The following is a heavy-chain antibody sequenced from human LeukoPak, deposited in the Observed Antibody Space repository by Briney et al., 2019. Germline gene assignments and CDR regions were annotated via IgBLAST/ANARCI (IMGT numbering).Heavy chain of an antibody. Sequence: PSETLSLTCTVSGGPITSYYWSWIRQPAGKGLEWIGRIYTSGSINYNPSLQSRVTISVDRSKNLLSLRLSSVTAADTAVYYCARVVVVAGVVGWFDPWGQGTLVTVSS. D-gene: IGHD6-19*01. J-gene: IGHJ5*02. CDR3: ARVVVVAGVVGWFDP. CDR2: IYTSGSI. V-gene: IGHV4-4*07. CDR1: GGPITSYY.